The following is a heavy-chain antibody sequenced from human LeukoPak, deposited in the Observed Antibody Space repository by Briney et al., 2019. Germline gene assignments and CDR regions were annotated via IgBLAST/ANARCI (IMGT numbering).Heavy chain of an antibody. J-gene: IGHJ4*02. CDR1: GFTFSNYW. CDR3: ARKGVIYYDSSGYPYYFDY. CDR2: INSDGSTT. Sequence: GGSLRLSCAASGFTFSNYWMHWVRQAPGKGLVWVSRINSDGSTTNYADSVKGRFTISRDNAKNTLYLQMNSLRAEDTAVYYCARKGVIYYDSSGYPYYFDYWGQGTLVTVSS. V-gene: IGHV3-74*01. D-gene: IGHD3-22*01.